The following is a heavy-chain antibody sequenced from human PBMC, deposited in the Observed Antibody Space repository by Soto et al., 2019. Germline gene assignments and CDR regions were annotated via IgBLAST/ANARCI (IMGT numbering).Heavy chain of an antibody. D-gene: IGHD2-15*01. CDR1: GFTVSNYA. V-gene: IGHV3-23*01. CDR2: ISYNGRNT. Sequence: EVHLLESGGGLVQPGGSLRLSCAASGFTVSNYAMGWVRQAPGKGLEWVSTISYNGRNTFSADSVRGRFTISRDDSRNTLYLQMNSLRADDTAVYYCASDTYSVFNDWGQGTLVTVSS. CDR3: ASDTYSVFND. J-gene: IGHJ4*02.